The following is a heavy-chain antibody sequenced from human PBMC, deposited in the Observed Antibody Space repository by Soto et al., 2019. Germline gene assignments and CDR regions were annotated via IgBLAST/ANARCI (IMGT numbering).Heavy chain of an antibody. V-gene: IGHV2-5*01. CDR2: IYSNDDK. J-gene: IGHJ4*02. CDR1: GFSLSTSGVG. CDR3: AHRLPPTAGFYFDY. Sequence: SGPTLVNPTQTLTLTCTFSGFSLSTSGVGVGWIRQTPGKALEWLALIYSNDDKRYSPSLKSRLAVTKDTSKNQVVLTMTNMDPVDTATYYCAHRLPPTAGFYFDYWGQGTLVTVSS. D-gene: IGHD6-13*01.